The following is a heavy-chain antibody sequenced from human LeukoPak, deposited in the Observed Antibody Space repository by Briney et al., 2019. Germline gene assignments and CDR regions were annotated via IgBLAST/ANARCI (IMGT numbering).Heavy chain of an antibody. CDR2: IRPGDSVT. V-gene: IGHV5-51*01. D-gene: IGHD2-2*01. CDR3: ARQAGTSLSDAFDI. Sequence: GQSLKISCKGSGYTFTSNGFGWVGQSPGKGLEWMGIIRPGDSVTRLSPSFQGKVTISADKSITTVYLQWSSLKASDTAMYYCARQAGTSLSDAFDIWGQGTMVTVSS. CDR1: GYTFTSNG. J-gene: IGHJ3*02.